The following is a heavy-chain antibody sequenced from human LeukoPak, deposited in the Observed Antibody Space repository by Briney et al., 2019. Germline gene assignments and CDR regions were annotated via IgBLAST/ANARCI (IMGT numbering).Heavy chain of an antibody. Sequence: SETLSLTCTVSGGSISSYYWSWIRQPPGKGLEWIGYIYYSGSTNYNPSLKSRVTISVDTSKNQFSLKLSSVTAADTAVYYCARGQSSVVTAIPYYFDYWGQGTLLTVSS. D-gene: IGHD2-21*02. J-gene: IGHJ4*02. CDR3: ARGQSSVVTAIPYYFDY. CDR2: IYYSGST. CDR1: GGSISSYY. V-gene: IGHV4-59*08.